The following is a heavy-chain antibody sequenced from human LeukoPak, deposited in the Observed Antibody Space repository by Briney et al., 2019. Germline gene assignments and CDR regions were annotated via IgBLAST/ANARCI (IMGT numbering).Heavy chain of an antibody. CDR2: ISSSGSTI. CDR3: ARVFSMVRGVRTGPFDY. CDR1: GFTFSDYY. J-gene: IGHJ4*02. V-gene: IGHV3-11*01. Sequence: GGSLRLSCAASGFTFSDYYMSWIRQAPGKGLEWVSYISSSGSTIYYADSVKGRFTISRDNAKNSLYLQMNSLRAEDTAVYYCARVFSMVRGVRTGPFDYWGQGTLVTVSS. D-gene: IGHD3-10*01.